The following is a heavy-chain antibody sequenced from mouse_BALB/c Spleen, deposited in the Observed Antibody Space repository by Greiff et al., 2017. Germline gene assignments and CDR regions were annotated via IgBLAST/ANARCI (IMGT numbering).Heavy chain of an antibody. J-gene: IGHJ2*01. V-gene: IGHV5-6*01. CDR3: ARHELTGTSYFDY. CDR1: GFTFSSYG. Sequence: EVKLVESGGDLVKPGGSLKLSCAASGFTFSSYGMSWVRQTPDKRLEWVATISSGGSYTYYPDSVKGRFTISRDNAKNTLYLQMSSLKSEDTAMYYCARHELTGTSYFDYWGQGTTLTVSS. CDR2: ISSGGSYT. D-gene: IGHD4-1*01.